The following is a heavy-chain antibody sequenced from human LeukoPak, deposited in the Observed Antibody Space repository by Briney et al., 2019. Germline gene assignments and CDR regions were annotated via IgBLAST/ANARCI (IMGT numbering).Heavy chain of an antibody. CDR3: ARITSGWYLGYYYYYMDV. CDR2: IYSGGST. CDR1: GFTVSSNY. D-gene: IGHD6-19*01. Sequence: GGSLRLSCAASGFTVSSNYMSWVRQAPGKGLEWVSVIYSGGSTYYADSVKGRFTISRDNSKNTLYLQMNSLRAEDTAVYYCARITSGWYLGYYYYYMDVWGKGTTVTVSS. V-gene: IGHV3-53*01. J-gene: IGHJ6*03.